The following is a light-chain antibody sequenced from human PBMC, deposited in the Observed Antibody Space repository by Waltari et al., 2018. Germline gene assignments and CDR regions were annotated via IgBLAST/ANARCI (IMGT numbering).Light chain of an antibody. CDR1: SGHSSNV. V-gene: IGLV4-69*01. J-gene: IGLJ3*02. CDR2: VNSDGSH. CDR3: QTGGHGTWV. Sequence: QLVLTQSPSASASLGASIKLTCTLSSGHSSNVIAWLQQQPEKGPRYLMKVNSDGSHTRGNEIPDRFSGSSSGAERYLTISSLQSEAEADYYCQTGGHGTWVFGGGTKLTVL.